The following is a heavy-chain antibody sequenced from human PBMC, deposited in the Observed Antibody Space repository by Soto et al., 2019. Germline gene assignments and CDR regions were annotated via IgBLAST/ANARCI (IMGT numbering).Heavy chain of an antibody. CDR2: INPSGGST. CDR1: GYTFTSYY. Sequence: ASVKVSCKASGYTFTSYYMHWVRQAPGQGLEWMGIINPSGGSTSYAQKFQGRVTMTRDTSTSTVYMELSSLRSEDTAVYYCARDRLDFDWLLNVGKRGWFDPWGQGTLVTVS. D-gene: IGHD3-9*01. CDR3: ARDRLDFDWLLNVGKRGWFDP. J-gene: IGHJ5*02. V-gene: IGHV1-46*01.